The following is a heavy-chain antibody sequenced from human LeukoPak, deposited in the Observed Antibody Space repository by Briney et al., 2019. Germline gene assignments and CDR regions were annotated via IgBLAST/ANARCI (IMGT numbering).Heavy chain of an antibody. Sequence: ASVKVSCKASGYTFTSYYMHWVRQAPGQGLEWMGIINPSGGSTSYAQKFQGRVTMTRNTSISTAYMELSSLRSEDTAVYYCARDQSGFDYWGQGTLVTVSS. J-gene: IGHJ4*02. V-gene: IGHV1-46*01. CDR1: GYTFTSYY. CDR2: INPSGGST. CDR3: ARDQSGFDY.